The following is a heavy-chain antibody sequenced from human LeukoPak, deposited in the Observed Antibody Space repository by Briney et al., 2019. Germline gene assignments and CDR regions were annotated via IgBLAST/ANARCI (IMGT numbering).Heavy chain of an antibody. CDR1: GYPFNKYW. Sequence: GESLKISCTGSGYPFNKYWIAWVRQMPGKGLEWIGIIYPGDSHSAYSPSFQGQVTFSADKSINTAYLQWSSLKASDTAMYFCARLSSSRDQRLDYWGQGALVTVSS. D-gene: IGHD6-13*01. CDR2: IYPGDSHS. V-gene: IGHV5-51*01. CDR3: ARLSSSRDQRLDY. J-gene: IGHJ4*02.